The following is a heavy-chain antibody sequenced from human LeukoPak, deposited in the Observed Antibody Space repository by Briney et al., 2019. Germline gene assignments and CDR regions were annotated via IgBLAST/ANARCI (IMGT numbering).Heavy chain of an antibody. Sequence: GGSLRLSCAASGFTFSDYYMSWIRQAPGKGLEWVSYISSSSSYTNYADSVKGRFTISRDNAKNSLYLQMNSLRAEDTAVYYCAREAAAGTYKFDYWGQGTLVTASS. D-gene: IGHD6-13*01. V-gene: IGHV3-11*06. CDR3: AREAAAGTYKFDY. J-gene: IGHJ4*02. CDR1: GFTFSDYY. CDR2: ISSSSSYT.